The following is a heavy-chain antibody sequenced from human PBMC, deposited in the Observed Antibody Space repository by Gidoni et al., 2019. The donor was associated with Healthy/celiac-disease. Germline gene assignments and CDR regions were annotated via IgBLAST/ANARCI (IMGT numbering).Heavy chain of an antibody. Sequence: EVQLVETGGGLIQPGGSLSLPCAASGFTVRSNYMSWVRQAPGKGLEWVSVIKSGGSTYYADSVKGRFTISRDNSKNTLYLQMNSLRAEDTAVYYCARELGYCSSTSCYQYCDLWGRGTLVTVSS. D-gene: IGHD2-2*01. V-gene: IGHV3-53*02. J-gene: IGHJ2*01. CDR1: GFTVRSNY. CDR3: ARELGYCSSTSCYQYCDL. CDR2: IKSGGST.